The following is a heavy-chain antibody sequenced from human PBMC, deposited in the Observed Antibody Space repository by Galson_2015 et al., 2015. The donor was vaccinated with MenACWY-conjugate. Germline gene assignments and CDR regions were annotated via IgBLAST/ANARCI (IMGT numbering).Heavy chain of an antibody. D-gene: IGHD6-19*01. Sequence: SLRLSCAASGFTFSSYGMHWVRQAPGKGLEWVAVIWYDGSNKYYADSVKGRFTISRDNSKNTLYLQMNSLRAEDTAVYYCARDESGEWLDLYAFDIWGQGTMVTVSS. CDR1: GFTFSSYG. CDR2: IWYDGSNK. V-gene: IGHV3-33*01. CDR3: ARDESGEWLDLYAFDI. J-gene: IGHJ3*02.